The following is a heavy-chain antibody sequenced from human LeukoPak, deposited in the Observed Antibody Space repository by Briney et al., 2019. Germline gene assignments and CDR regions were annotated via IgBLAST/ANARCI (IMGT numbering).Heavy chain of an antibody. Sequence: ASVTVSCKASGYTFTGYYMHWVRQAPGQGLEWMGWINPNSGGTNYAQKFQGRVTMTRDTSISTAYMELSRLRSDDTAVYYCARVVVVAATLDPWGQGTLVTVSS. CDR1: GYTFTGYY. V-gene: IGHV1-2*02. CDR3: ARVVVVAATLDP. D-gene: IGHD2-15*01. J-gene: IGHJ5*02. CDR2: INPNSGGT.